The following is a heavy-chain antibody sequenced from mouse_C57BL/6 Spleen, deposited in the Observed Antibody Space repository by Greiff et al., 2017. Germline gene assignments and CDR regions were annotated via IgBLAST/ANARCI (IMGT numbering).Heavy chain of an antibody. J-gene: IGHJ3*01. CDR3: ARRVNYGSSYGPWFAY. CDR2: IYPGSGST. Sequence: VQLQQSGAELVKPGASVKMSCKASGYTFTSYWITWVKQRPGQGLEWIGDIYPGSGSTNYNEKFKSKATLTVDTSSSTAYMQLSSLSSEDSAGYYCARRVNYGSSYGPWFAYWGQGTLVTVSA. D-gene: IGHD1-1*01. V-gene: IGHV1-55*01. CDR1: GYTFTSYW.